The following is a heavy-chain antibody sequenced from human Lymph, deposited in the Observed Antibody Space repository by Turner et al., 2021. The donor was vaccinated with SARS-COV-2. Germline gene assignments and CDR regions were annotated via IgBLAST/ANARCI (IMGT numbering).Heavy chain of an antibody. CDR1: GGSMNNNY. CDR2: IFYRGST. D-gene: IGHD2-21*02. Sequence: QVPLQASRPRLVTPLEPLPLPSTAPGGSMNNNYWSWIRQPPGKRLECIGFIFYRGSTNYNPSLKSRVTISVDTSENQFSLKLTSVTAADTAIYYCARQTVNNWVDPWGQGTLVTVSS. J-gene: IGHJ5*02. CDR3: ARQTVNNWVDP. V-gene: IGHV4-59*01.